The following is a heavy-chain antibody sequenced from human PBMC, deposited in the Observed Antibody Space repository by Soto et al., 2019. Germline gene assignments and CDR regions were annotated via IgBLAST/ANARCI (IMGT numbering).Heavy chain of an antibody. Sequence: EVQLVESGGGSVQPGGSLRLSCVASGITFTNYWMHWVPQVPGKGLVWVARVDSEGRGTSYADFGKGRFTTSRDNATNTRYLQMNSLRVEDTAMYYCGTVFEHWGQGIAVTVSS. CDR2: VDSEGRGT. CDR1: GITFTNYW. J-gene: IGHJ4*02. V-gene: IGHV3-74*01. CDR3: GTVFEH.